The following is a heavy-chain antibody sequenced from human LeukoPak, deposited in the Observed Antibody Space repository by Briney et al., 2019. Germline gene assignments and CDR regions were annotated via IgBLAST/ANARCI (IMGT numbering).Heavy chain of an antibody. Sequence: GASVKVSCKASGYTFTTYYIHWVRQAPGQGLEWMGIINPTGGSTTYAQKFQGRVTMTRDTSTSTVFMEVNSLRSEDTAVYYCANLPRGVIVYWGQGTLVTVSS. CDR2: INPTGGST. J-gene: IGHJ4*02. CDR1: GYTFTTYY. V-gene: IGHV1-46*01. D-gene: IGHD3-10*01. CDR3: ANLPRGVIVY.